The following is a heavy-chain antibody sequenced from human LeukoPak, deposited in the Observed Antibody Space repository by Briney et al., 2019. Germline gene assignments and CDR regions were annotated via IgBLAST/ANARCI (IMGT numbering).Heavy chain of an antibody. V-gene: IGHV3-21*01. Sequence: GGSLRLSCAASGFTLSSYSMNWVRQAPAKGLEWVSSISSSSTYKYYTNSVKGRFTISRDNAKNSLFLQMNSLIADDTAVYYCARAEYCSTTSCLPGSDGYDYYYMDVWGKGTTVTVSS. CDR2: ISSSSTYK. CDR1: GFTLSSYS. D-gene: IGHD2-2*01. J-gene: IGHJ6*03. CDR3: ARAEYCSTTSCLPGSDGYDYYYMDV.